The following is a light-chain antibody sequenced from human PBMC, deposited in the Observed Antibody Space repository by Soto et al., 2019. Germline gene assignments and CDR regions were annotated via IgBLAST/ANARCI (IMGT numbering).Light chain of an antibody. CDR1: QNVISNY. CDR3: QQYGSSPLS. CDR2: GAS. J-gene: IGKJ4*01. V-gene: IGKV3-20*01. Sequence: EIKLTQSPGTLSLSPGERATLSCRASQNVISNYLAWNQVKPGQAPRLFLYGASSRATGIPDRFTGSGSGSDFTLTITKLEPEDFAMYYCQQYGSSPLSFGGGTKVEI.